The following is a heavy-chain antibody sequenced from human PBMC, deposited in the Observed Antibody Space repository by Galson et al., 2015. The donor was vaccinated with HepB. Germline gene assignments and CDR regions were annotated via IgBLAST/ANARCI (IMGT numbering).Heavy chain of an antibody. J-gene: IGHJ6*02. CDR2: MNPNSGNT. V-gene: IGHV1-8*01. CDR1: GYTFTSYD. Sequence: SVKVSCKASGYTFTSYDINWVRQATGQGLEWMGWMNPNSGNTGYAQKFQGRVTMTRNTSISTAYMELSSLRSEDTAVYYCARGPYCSGGSCYYYYGMDVWGQGTTVTVSS. D-gene: IGHD2-15*01. CDR3: ARGPYCSGGSCYYYYGMDV.